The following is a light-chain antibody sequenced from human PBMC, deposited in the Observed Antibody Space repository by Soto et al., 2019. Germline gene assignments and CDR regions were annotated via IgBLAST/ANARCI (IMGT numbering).Light chain of an antibody. CDR3: SSYTSSNTLI. V-gene: IGLV2-14*01. Sequence: QSALAQPASVSGSPGQSITISCTETSSDVGGYNYVSWFQQSPGKAPKVMIYEVTNRPSGVSNRFSGSKSGNTASLTISGLQAEDEADYYCSSYTSSNTLIFGGGTKVTVL. J-gene: IGLJ2*01. CDR1: SSDVGGYNY. CDR2: EVT.